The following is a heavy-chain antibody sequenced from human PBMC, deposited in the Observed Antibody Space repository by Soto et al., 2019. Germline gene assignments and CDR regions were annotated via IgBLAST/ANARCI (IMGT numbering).Heavy chain of an antibody. CDR3: ASPITIPSKDAFDI. J-gene: IGHJ3*02. Sequence: SETLSLTCAVYGGSCSGYYWSWIRQPPGKGLEWIGEINHSGSTNYNPSLKSRVTISADKSISTAYLQWSSLKASDTAMYYCASPITIPSKDAFDIWGQGTMVTVSS. CDR1: GGSCSGYY. CDR2: INHSGST. V-gene: IGHV4-34*01. D-gene: IGHD3-3*01.